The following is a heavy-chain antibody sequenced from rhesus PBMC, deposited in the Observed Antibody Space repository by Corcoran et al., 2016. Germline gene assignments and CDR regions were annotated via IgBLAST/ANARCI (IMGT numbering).Heavy chain of an antibody. V-gene: IGHV4-80*01. CDR3: AKYLQRTVSNALDS. D-gene: IGHD6-31*01. J-gene: IGHJ6*01. CDR1: GGSFSSYW. Sequence: QVQLQESGPGLVKPSETLSLTCDVSGGSFSSYWWSWIRQPPGKGLEWIGEISGKCGNPNDHPSFKSRITISQGAARNQMSLELTSVTAADTAVYYCAKYLQRTVSNALDSWGQGVVVTVSS. CDR2: ISGKCGNP.